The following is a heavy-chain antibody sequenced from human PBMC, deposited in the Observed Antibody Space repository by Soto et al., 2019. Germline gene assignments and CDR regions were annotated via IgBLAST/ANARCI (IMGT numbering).Heavy chain of an antibody. V-gene: IGHV6-1*01. J-gene: IGHJ3*02. Sequence: PSQTLSLTCAISGDSVSSNSAAWNWIRQSPSRGLEWLGRTYYRSKWYNDYAVSVKSRITINPDTSKNQFSLQLNSVTPEDTAVYYCARDARVSEIAAAGTDAFDIWGQGTMVTVSS. CDR1: GDSVSSNSAA. CDR2: TYYRSKWYN. CDR3: ARDARVSEIAAAGTDAFDI. D-gene: IGHD6-13*01.